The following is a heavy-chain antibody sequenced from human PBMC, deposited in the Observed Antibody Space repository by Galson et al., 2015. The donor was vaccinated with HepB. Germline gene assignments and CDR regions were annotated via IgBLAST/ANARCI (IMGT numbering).Heavy chain of an antibody. CDR3: ARDPGYHYERSGYHHKYWYFDL. CDR2: ITQDGSEK. CDR1: GFTFSSYW. J-gene: IGHJ2*01. D-gene: IGHD3-22*01. Sequence: SLRLSCAASGFTFSSYWMSWVRQAPGKGLEWVANITQDGSEKYYVDSVKGRFTISRDNAKNSLYLQMNSLRAEDTAVYYCARDPGYHYERSGYHHKYWYFDLWGRGTLVTVSS. V-gene: IGHV3-7*03.